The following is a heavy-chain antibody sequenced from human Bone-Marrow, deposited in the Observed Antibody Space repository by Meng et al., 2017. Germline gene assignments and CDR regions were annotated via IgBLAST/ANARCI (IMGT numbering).Heavy chain of an antibody. D-gene: IGHD3-16*01. CDR1: GYSISSGYY. V-gene: IGHV4-38-2*01. Sequence: SETLSLTCAVSGYSISSGYYWGWIRQPPGKGLEWIGSIYHSGSTYYNPSLKSRVTISVDTSKNQFSLKLSSVTAADTAVYYCARGYTGGAYNWFDPWGQGTLVTVSS. J-gene: IGHJ5*02. CDR3: ARGYTGGAYNWFDP. CDR2: IYHSGST.